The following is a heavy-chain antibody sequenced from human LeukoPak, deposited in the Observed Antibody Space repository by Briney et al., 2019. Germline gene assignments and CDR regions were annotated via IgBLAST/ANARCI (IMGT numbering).Heavy chain of an antibody. CDR3: AKDRAAAGTGYYFDY. V-gene: IGHV3-9*01. J-gene: IGHJ4*02. D-gene: IGHD6-13*01. CDR2: ITWNSGSV. Sequence: ITWNSGSVVYADSVKGRFTISRDNAKNSLYLQMNSLRAEDTALYYCAKDRAAAGTGYYFDYWGQGALVTVSS.